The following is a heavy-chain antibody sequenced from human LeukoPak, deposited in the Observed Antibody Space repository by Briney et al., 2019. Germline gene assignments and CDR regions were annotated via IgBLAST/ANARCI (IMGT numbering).Heavy chain of an antibody. D-gene: IGHD5-12*01. Sequence: SETLSLTCTVSGVSISSYYWSWIRQPPGKGLEWIGNIYNSANTHYNPSLKTRITMSVDTSKNQFSLKLNSVTAADTGIYYCARHSRSAYTGYENAFDIWGQGTMVTVSS. CDR1: GVSISSYY. CDR2: IYNSANT. J-gene: IGHJ3*02. CDR3: ARHSRSAYTGYENAFDI. V-gene: IGHV4-59*08.